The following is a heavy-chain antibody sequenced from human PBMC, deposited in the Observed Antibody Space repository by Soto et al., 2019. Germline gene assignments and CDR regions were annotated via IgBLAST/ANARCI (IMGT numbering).Heavy chain of an antibody. CDR3: ARGVCSGGSCYSVDF. CDR2: INPSGGSS. CDR1: GYTFTSYY. D-gene: IGHD2-15*01. Sequence: ASVKVSCKASGYTFTSYYMHWVRQAPGQGLEWMGIINPSGGSSSYAQKFQGRVTMTRDTSTSTVYMELSSLRSEDTAVYYCARGVCSGGSCYSVDFWGQGTLVTVSS. V-gene: IGHV1-46*03. J-gene: IGHJ4*02.